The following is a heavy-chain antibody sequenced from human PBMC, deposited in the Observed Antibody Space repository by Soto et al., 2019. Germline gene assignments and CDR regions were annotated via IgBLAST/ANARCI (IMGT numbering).Heavy chain of an antibody. CDR1: GFTFSNAW. CDR2: IKSKTDGGTT. D-gene: IGHD3-10*01. J-gene: IGHJ6*02. Sequence: GGSLRLSCAASGFTFSNAWMNWVRQAPGKGLEWVGRIKSKTDGGTTDYAAPLKGRFTISRDDSKNTLYLQMNSLKTEDTAVYYCTSARELLGTYYYYYYGMDVWGQGTTVTVSS. CDR3: TSARELLGTYYYYYYGMDV. V-gene: IGHV3-15*07.